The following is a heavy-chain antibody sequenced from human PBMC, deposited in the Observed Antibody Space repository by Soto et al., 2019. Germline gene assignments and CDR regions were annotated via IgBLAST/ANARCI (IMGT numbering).Heavy chain of an antibody. J-gene: IGHJ4*02. CDR2: ITASEGTT. V-gene: IGHV3-23*01. CDR1: GFTFSSYS. CDR3: AADTGDIEVVPATT. D-gene: IGHD2-15*01. Sequence: PGGSLRLSCAASGFTFSSYSMSWVRQAPGKGLEWVAHITASEGTTYYADSVKGRFTISRDNARNSLSLQMMSLRADDTAMYYCAADTGDIEVVPATTWGQGTLVTVSS.